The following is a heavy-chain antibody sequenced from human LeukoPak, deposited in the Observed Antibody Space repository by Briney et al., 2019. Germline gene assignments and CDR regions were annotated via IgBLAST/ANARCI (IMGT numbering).Heavy chain of an antibody. V-gene: IGHV4-30-4*08. D-gene: IGHD5-18*01. CDR2: IYYSGST. CDR3: ARDGTQRGYSYAFDI. Sequence: SETLSLTCTVSGGSISSGDYYWSWIRQPPGKGLEWIGYIYYSGSTYYNPSLKSRVTISVDTSKNQFSLKLSSVTAADTAVYYCARDGTQRGYSYAFDIWGQGTMVTVPS. J-gene: IGHJ3*02. CDR1: GGSISSGDYY.